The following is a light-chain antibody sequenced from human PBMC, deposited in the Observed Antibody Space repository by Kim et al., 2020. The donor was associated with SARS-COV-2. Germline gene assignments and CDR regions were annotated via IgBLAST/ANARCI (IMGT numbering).Light chain of an antibody. CDR1: KLGDKY. J-gene: IGLJ3*02. Sequence: SVSPGQTASITCSGDKLGDKYACWYQQKPGQSPVLVIYQDSKRPSGIPERFSGSNSGNTATLTISGTQAMDEAVYYCQAWDSSTEVFGGGTQLTVL. CDR3: QAWDSSTEV. V-gene: IGLV3-1*01. CDR2: QDS.